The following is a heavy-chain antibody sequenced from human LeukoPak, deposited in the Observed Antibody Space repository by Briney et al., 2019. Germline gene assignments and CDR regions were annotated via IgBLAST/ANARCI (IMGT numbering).Heavy chain of an antibody. Sequence: GGSLRLSCAASGFTFSSYAMSWVRQAPGKGLEWVSALSGSGGSTCYADSVKGRFTISRDNSKNTLYLQMNSLRAEDTAVYYCAKDYFVDGTMVRGALDYWGQGTQVTVSS. D-gene: IGHD3-10*01. J-gene: IGHJ4*02. CDR2: LSGSGGST. CDR3: AKDYFVDGTMVRGALDY. CDR1: GFTFSSYA. V-gene: IGHV3-23*01.